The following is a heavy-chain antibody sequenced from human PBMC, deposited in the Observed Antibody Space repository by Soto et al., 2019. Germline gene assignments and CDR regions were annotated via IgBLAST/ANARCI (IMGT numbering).Heavy chain of an antibody. J-gene: IGHJ4*02. CDR3: TVWGSGNDFGAA. V-gene: IGHV3-72*01. Sequence: EVQLVESGGGLVQPGGSLRLSCAASGFTFSDHYMDWVRQAPDKGLEWVGRSKNKADSYTTEYAASVKGRFTISRDGSKNSLFLQMNSLKTEGTAVYYCTVWGSGNDFGAAWGQGILVTVSS. CDR1: GFTFSDHY. D-gene: IGHD3-10*01. CDR2: SKNKADSYTT.